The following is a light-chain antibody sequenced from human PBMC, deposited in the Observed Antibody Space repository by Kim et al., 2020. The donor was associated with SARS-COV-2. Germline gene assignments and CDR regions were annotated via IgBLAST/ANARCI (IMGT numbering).Light chain of an antibody. CDR1: SANRKNCA. CDR2: ENG. Sequence: GQSGCGSCSGASANRKNCAECWRRRFPGSGVKPLVTENGQRPSGVRDRFSGSQSGTWASLSISGLRSDDEGDYCCAAWDDSLRAWVFGGGTQLTVL. J-gene: IGLJ3*02. V-gene: IGLV1-47*01. CDR3: AAWDDSLRAWV.